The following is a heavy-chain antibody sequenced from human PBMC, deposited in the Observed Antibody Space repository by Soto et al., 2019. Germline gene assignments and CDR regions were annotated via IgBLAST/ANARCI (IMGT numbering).Heavy chain of an antibody. V-gene: IGHV4-30-4*01. CDR2: IYYSGST. Sequence: SGTLSLTCTVSGGSISRGGYYWSWIRQPPGKGLEWIGYIYYSGSTYYNPSLKSRVTISVDTSKNQFSLKLSSVTAADTAVYYCARGRFLEWLLFPYFDYWGQGTLVTVSS. CDR3: ARGRFLEWLLFPYFDY. CDR1: GGSISRGGYY. D-gene: IGHD3-3*01. J-gene: IGHJ4*02.